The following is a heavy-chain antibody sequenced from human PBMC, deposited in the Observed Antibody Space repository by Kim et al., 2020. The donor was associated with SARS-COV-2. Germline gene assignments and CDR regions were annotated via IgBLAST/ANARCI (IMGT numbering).Heavy chain of an antibody. V-gene: IGHV4-31*03. CDR2: IYYSGST. J-gene: IGHJ5*02. CDR1: GGSISSGGYY. Sequence: SETLSLTCTVSGGSISSGGYYWSWIRQHPGKGLEWIGYIYYSGSTYYNPSLKSRVTISVDTSKNQFSLKLSSVTAADTAVYYCARDQGGYGSGSYYNWFDPWGQGTLVTVSS. CDR3: ARDQGGYGSGSYYNWFDP. D-gene: IGHD3-10*01.